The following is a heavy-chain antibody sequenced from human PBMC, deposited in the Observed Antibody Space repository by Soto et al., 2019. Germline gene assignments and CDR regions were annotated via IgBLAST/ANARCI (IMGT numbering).Heavy chain of an antibody. D-gene: IGHD7-27*01. CDR3: AKRRGDGYFDL. CDR2: IGGSGST. V-gene: IGHV3-23*01. Sequence: EVQLLESGGGLVQPGGSLRLSCAASGFTFSSYVMGWVRQAPGKGLEWVSAIGGSGSTYYADSVKGRFTISRDNSKNTLDLQMNSLRAEGTAVYYCAKRRGDGYFDLWGRGTLVTVSS. CDR1: GFTFSSYV. J-gene: IGHJ2*01.